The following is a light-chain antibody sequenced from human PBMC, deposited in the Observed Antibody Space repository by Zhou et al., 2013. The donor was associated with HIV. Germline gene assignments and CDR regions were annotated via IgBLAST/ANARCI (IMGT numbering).Light chain of an antibody. J-gene: IGKJ4*01. CDR1: QAISGW. CDR2: AAS. CDR3: QKYNSAPLT. V-gene: IGKV1-12*01. Sequence: DIQMTQSPSSVSASVGDRVTITCRASQAISGWLAWYQQIPGKAPNLLIYAASNLRSGVPSRFRGSGSGTHFTLTISSLQPEDVATYFCQKYNSAPLTFGGGTKVEIK.